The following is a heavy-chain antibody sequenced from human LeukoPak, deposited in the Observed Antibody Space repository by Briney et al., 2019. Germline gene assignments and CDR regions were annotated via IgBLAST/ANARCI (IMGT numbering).Heavy chain of an antibody. D-gene: IGHD6-13*01. CDR3: ARGQIAAAGTWGLRY. V-gene: IGHV1-2*02. Sequence: ASVKVSCKASGYTFTGYYMHWVRQAPGQGLEWMGWINPNSGGTNYAQKFQGRVTMTRDTSISTAYMELSRLRSDDTAVYYCARGQIAAAGTWGLRYWGQGTLVTVSS. CDR2: INPNSGGT. CDR1: GYTFTGYY. J-gene: IGHJ4*02.